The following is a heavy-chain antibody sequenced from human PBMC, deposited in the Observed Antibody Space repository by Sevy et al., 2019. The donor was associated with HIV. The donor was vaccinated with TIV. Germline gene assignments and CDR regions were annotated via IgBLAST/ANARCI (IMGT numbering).Heavy chain of an antibody. J-gene: IGHJ5*02. CDR2: IYHSGRT. V-gene: IGHV4-30-2*01. CDR3: ARGGDYDILTPINWFDP. Sequence: SETLSLTCAVSGGSISSGGYSWSWIRQPPGKGLEWIGYIYHSGRTYYNPSLKSRVTISVDRSKNQFSLKLSSVTAADTAVYYCARGGDYDILTPINWFDPWGQGTLVTVSS. D-gene: IGHD3-9*01. CDR1: GGSISSGGYS.